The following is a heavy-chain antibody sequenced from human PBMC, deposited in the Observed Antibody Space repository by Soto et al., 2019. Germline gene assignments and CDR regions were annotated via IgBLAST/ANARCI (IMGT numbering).Heavy chain of an antibody. J-gene: IGHJ5*02. CDR1: GGSIRVQSYY. V-gene: IGHV4-39*01. Sequence: WETLSLTCTVSGGSIRVQSYYWTWILQTPGKGLEWVGSSYYSGTSYFNPALKGRVTISVDTSTNQFSLRLTSVTAADTAVYYCTRRYNWNDYYFDPWGQGTLVTVSS. CDR2: SYYSGTS. CDR3: TRRYNWNDYYFDP. D-gene: IGHD1-20*01.